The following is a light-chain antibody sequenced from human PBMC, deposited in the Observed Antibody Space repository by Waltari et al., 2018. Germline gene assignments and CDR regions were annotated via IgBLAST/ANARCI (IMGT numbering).Light chain of an antibody. CDR1: SSNIGSNY. V-gene: IGLV1-47*01. Sequence: QSVLTQPPSASGTPGQRVTISCSGSSSNIGSNYVYWYQQLLGTAPKLLIHRNNRRPSGVPDRFSCAKSGTSASLAISGLRSEDESDYYCAAWDDSLWVFGGGTKLTVL. CDR3: AAWDDSLWV. CDR2: RNN. J-gene: IGLJ3*02.